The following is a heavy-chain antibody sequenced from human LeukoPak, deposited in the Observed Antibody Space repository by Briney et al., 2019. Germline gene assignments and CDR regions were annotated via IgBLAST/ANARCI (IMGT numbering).Heavy chain of an antibody. CDR2: IYYSGST. Sequence: SETLSLTCTVSGGSISSYYWSWIRQPPGKGLEWIGYIYYSGSTNYNPSLKSRVTISVDTSKNRFSLKLSSVTAADTAVYYCARGYCSGGSCYSVGSYYFDYWGQGTLVTVSS. CDR1: GGSISSYY. D-gene: IGHD2-15*01. V-gene: IGHV4-59*08. CDR3: ARGYCSGGSCYSVGSYYFDY. J-gene: IGHJ4*02.